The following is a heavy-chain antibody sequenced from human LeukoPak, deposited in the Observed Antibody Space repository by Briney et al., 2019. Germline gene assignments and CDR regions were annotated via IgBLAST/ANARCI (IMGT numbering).Heavy chain of an antibody. V-gene: IGHV4-39*07. CDR2: IYYGGST. D-gene: IGHD2-21*02. J-gene: IGHJ3*02. CDR3: ARVVGDWLAFDI. Sequence: KPSETLSLTCTVSGGSISSSNYYWGWIRQPPGKGLEWIGRIYYGGSTYTHPSLKSRVTISLDPSKNQFSLNLSSVTAADTAVYYCARVVGDWLAFDIWGQGTMVIVSS. CDR1: GGSISSSNYY.